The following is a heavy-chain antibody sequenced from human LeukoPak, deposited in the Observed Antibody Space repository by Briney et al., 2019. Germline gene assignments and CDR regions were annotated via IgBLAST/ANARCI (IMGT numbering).Heavy chain of an antibody. CDR3: ARQPGGSLNWFDP. CDR2: IKEDGSER. CDR1: GFTFSNYW. D-gene: IGHD1-14*01. J-gene: IGHJ5*02. V-gene: IGHV3-7*03. Sequence: PGGSLRLSCAASGFTFSNYWMSWVRQAPGKGLEWVASIKEDGSERYYVDSVKGRFTISRDNAKNSLFLQMNSLRAEDTAMYYCARQPGGSLNWFDPWGQGTLVTVSS.